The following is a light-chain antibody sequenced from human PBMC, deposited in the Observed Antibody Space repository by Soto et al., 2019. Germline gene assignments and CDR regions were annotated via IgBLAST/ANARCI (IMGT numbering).Light chain of an antibody. CDR2: TLS. Sequence: DIVMTQSPSYLSASVGERVIITCRASQSITTRLNWYQQKPGKAPKLLVHTLSTLQTGVPSRFSGGGSGTDFSLTISGLQPDDFATYYCQQSYDKPRTFGPGTRVDI. V-gene: IGKV1-39*01. CDR3: QQSYDKPRT. CDR1: QSITTR. J-gene: IGKJ1*01.